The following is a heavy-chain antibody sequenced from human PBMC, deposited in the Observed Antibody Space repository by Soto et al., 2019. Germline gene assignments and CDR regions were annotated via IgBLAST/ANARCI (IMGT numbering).Heavy chain of an antibody. Sequence: PSQTLSLTCAISGDSVSSNSAAWNWIRQSPSRGLEWLGRTYYRSRWYNDYAVSVRSRITVNPDTSKNQFSLHLNSVTPEDTAVYYCAGPSSLQWYYMDVWTKGPRSPSP. CDR3: AGPSSLQWYYMDV. V-gene: IGHV6-1*01. J-gene: IGHJ6*03. CDR1: GDSVSSNSAA. D-gene: IGHD6-19*01. CDR2: TYYRSRWYN.